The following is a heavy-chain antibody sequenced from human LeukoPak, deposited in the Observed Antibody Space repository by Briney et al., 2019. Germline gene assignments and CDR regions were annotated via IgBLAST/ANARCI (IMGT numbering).Heavy chain of an antibody. Sequence: ASVKVSCKASGYTFTGYYMHWVRQAPGQGLEWMGWINPSSGGTNYAQKFQGRVTMTRDTSISTAYMELSRLRSDDTAVYYCARDPCSGGSCEGSYFDYWGQGTLVTVSS. D-gene: IGHD2-15*01. CDR3: ARDPCSGGSCEGSYFDY. V-gene: IGHV1-2*02. CDR1: GYTFTGYY. CDR2: INPSSGGT. J-gene: IGHJ4*02.